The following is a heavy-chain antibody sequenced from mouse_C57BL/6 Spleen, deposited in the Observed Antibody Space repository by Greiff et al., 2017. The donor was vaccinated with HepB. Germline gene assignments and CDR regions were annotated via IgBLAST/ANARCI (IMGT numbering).Heavy chain of an antibody. Sequence: EVKLMESGGGLVQSGRSLRLSCATSGFTFSDFYMEWVRQAPGKGLEWIAASRNKANDYTTEYSASVKGRFIVSRDTSQSILYLQMNALRAEDTAIYYCARDASNYDGYYVWYFDVWGTGTTVTVSS. J-gene: IGHJ1*03. D-gene: IGHD2-3*01. V-gene: IGHV7-1*01. CDR3: ARDASNYDGYYVWYFDV. CDR1: GFTFSDFY. CDR2: SRNKANDYTT.